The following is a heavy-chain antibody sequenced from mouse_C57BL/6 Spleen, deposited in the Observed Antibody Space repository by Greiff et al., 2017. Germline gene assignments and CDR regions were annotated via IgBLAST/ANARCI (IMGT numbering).Heavy chain of an antibody. CDR2: INPNNGGT. V-gene: IGHV1-26*01. D-gene: IGHD6-5*01. Sequence: VQLQQSGPELVKPGASVKISCKASGYTFTDYYMNWVKQSHGKSLEWIGDINPNNGGTSYNQKFKGKATLTVDKSSSTAYVELRSLTSEDSAVHYCARLSLSLYAMDYWGQGPSVTVSS. CDR1: GYTFTDYY. J-gene: IGHJ4*01. CDR3: ARLSLSLYAMDY.